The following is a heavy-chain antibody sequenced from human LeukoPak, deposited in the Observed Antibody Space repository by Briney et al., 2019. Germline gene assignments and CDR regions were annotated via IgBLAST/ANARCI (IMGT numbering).Heavy chain of an antibody. D-gene: IGHD7-27*01. CDR2: ISNSGDTI. CDR1: GFTFSDSY. V-gene: IGHV3-11*04. J-gene: IGHJ4*02. CDR3: GRGHWGLDY. Sequence: PGGSLRLSCAASGFTFSDSYMTWIRQAPGKGLEWVSFISNSGDTIYYADFVKGRFTTSRDNAMSSLYLQMNSLRAEDTAVYYCGRGHWGLDYWGQGTLVTVSS.